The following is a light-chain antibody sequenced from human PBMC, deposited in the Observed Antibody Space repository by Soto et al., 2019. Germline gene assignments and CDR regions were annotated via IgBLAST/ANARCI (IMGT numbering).Light chain of an antibody. CDR3: SSYTRNSALV. J-gene: IGLJ2*01. V-gene: IGLV2-14*02. CDR1: SSDVGSYNL. Sequence: QSALTQPASVSGSPGQSITISCTGTSSDVGSYNLVSWYQKHPGKAPKLMIYHVTYRPSGVSNRYSGSKSGNSASLTISGLQADDEADYYCSSYTRNSALVFGGGTKVTVL. CDR2: HVT.